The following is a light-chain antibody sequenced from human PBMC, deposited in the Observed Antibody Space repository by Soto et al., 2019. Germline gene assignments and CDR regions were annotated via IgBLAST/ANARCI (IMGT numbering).Light chain of an antibody. CDR2: DAS. Sequence: DIHITHSPSSLSSSVLYIFTITCRASQSISSWLAWYQQKPGKAPKLLIYDASSLESGVPSRFSGSRSGTDFTLTISSLQPEDFATYYCQQSYSRVTFGQGTKVDIK. V-gene: IGKV1-39*01. J-gene: IGKJ1*01. CDR1: QSISSW. CDR3: QQSYSRVT.